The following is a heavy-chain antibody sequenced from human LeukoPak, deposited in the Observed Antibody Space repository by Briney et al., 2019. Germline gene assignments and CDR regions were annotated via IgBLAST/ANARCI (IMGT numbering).Heavy chain of an antibody. J-gene: IGHJ4*02. CDR3: ARSSGYDFNFDY. D-gene: IGHD5-12*01. Sequence: GGSLRLSCAAPGFTFSSYEMNWVRQAPGKGLEWVSYISSSGTIYYADSVKGRFTISRDNAKNSLYLQMNSLRAEDTAVYYCARSSGYDFNFDYWGQGTLVTVSS. V-gene: IGHV3-48*03. CDR1: GFTFSSYE. CDR2: ISSSGTI.